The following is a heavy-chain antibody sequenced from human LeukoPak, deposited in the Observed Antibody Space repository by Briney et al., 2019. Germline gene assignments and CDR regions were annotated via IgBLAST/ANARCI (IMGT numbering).Heavy chain of an antibody. Sequence: PGGSLRLSCAASGFTFDDYAMHWVRQAPGKGLEWVSGISWNSGSIGYADSVKDRFTISRDNAKNSLYLQMNSLRAEDTALYYCAKGPYSSSWYYFDYWGQGTLVTVSS. CDR1: GFTFDDYA. CDR2: ISWNSGSI. V-gene: IGHV3-9*01. CDR3: AKGPYSSSWYYFDY. J-gene: IGHJ4*02. D-gene: IGHD6-13*01.